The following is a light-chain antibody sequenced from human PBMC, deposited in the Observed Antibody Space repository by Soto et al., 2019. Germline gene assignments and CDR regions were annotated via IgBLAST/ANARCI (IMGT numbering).Light chain of an antibody. V-gene: IGKV3-15*01. J-gene: IGKJ5*01. CDR2: HAS. CDR1: QSVTRN. CDR3: QQYNDWPPIT. Sequence: EIVLTQSPVILSVSPGESATLSCRASQSVTRNLAWYQQIPGQAPRLLVYHASVRATGIPARFSGSGSGTEFSLTISNLQSEDFAVYFCQQYNDWPPITFGQGTRLAIK.